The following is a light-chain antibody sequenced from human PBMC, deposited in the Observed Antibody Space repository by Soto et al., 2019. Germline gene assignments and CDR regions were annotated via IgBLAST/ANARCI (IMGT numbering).Light chain of an antibody. V-gene: IGKV3-15*01. Sequence: EIVMTQSPATLSVSPGERATLSCRARQTLYNNLAWYQQKLGQAPRLLIYGASARATDIPARFSGSGSGTEFTLTISGLQYEDFTIYYCQQYSDWPLTFGGGTKVEIK. CDR1: QTLYNN. J-gene: IGKJ4*01. CDR3: QQYSDWPLT. CDR2: GAS.